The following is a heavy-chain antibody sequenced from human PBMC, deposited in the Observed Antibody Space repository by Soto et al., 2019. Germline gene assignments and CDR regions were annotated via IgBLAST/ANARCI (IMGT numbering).Heavy chain of an antibody. D-gene: IGHD3-3*01. Sequence: GALVKVSCKASGYTFTSYYMHWVRQAPGQGLEWMGIINPSGGSTSYAQKFQGRVTMTRDTSTSTVYMELSSLRSEDTAVYYCARVEGITIFGVVNPLDVWGQGTTVTVS. CDR1: GYTFTSYY. CDR3: ARVEGITIFGVVNPLDV. J-gene: IGHJ6*02. CDR2: INPSGGST. V-gene: IGHV1-46*01.